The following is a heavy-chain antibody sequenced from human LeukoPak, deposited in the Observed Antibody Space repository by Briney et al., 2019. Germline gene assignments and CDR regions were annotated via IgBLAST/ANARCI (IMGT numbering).Heavy chain of an antibody. CDR3: AKDSYASGRPLHTFDV. J-gene: IGHJ3*01. Sequence: GGSLRLSCAASGFSFAIPAMTWVRQAPGKGLEWVSAISGSGASTHYADSVKGQFTISRDNSKNTLFLQMNSLRAEDTAIYYCAKDSYASGRPLHTFDVWGQGTMVTVSS. CDR1: GFSFAIPA. D-gene: IGHD3-10*01. CDR2: ISGSGAST. V-gene: IGHV3-23*01.